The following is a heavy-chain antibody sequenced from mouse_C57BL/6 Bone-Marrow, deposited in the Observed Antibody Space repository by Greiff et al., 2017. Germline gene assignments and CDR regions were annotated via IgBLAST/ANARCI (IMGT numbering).Heavy chain of an antibody. V-gene: IGHV5-17*01. CDR1: GFTFSDYG. J-gene: IGHJ3*01. CDR2: ISSGSSTI. CDR3: AQNDYDKMAWFAY. D-gene: IGHD2-4*01. Sequence: EVKLVESGGGLVKPGGSLKLSCAASGFTFSDYGMHWVRQAPEKGLEWVAYISSGSSTIYYADTVKGRFTISRDNAKNTLFLQLTSLRSEDTAMYYCAQNDYDKMAWFAYWGQGTLVTVSA.